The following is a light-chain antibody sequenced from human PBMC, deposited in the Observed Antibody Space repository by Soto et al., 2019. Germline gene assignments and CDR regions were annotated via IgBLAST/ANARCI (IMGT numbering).Light chain of an antibody. CDR1: QSISSW. CDR3: QQYNSYSPYT. Sequence: DIQMTQSPSTLSASVGDRVTITCRASQSISSWLAWYQQKPGKAPKLLIYKASSLESGVPSRCSGSGAGTEFTLTISSLQADDFATYYCQQYNSYSPYTFGQGTKLEIK. V-gene: IGKV1-5*03. CDR2: KAS. J-gene: IGKJ2*01.